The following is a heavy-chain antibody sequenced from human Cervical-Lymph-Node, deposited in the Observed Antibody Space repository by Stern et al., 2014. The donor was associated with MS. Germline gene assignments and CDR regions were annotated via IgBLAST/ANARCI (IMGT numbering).Heavy chain of an antibody. CDR2: ISSNGGST. D-gene: IGHD2-21*02. CDR1: GFTFSSYA. Sequence: VQLVQSGGGLVQPGGSLRLSCAASGFTFSSYAMHWVRQAPGKGLEYVSVISSNGGSTYYANSVKGRCNISRDNSKNTRYLHMGSLRVEDMAVYYCARGVTYCGGDCYGWYFDLWGRGTLVTVSS. V-gene: IGHV3-64*01. J-gene: IGHJ2*01. CDR3: ARGVTYCGGDCYGWYFDL.